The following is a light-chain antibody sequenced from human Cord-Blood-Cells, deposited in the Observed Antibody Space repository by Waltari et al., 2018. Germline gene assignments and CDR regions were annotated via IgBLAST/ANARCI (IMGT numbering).Light chain of an antibody. CDR2: EVS. CDR1: SSEVGGYNY. CDR3: SSYTSSSTLYV. Sequence: QSALTQPASVSGSPGQSITIPGTGTSSEVGGYNYVSWYQQHPGKAPKLMIYEVSNRPSGVSNRFSGSKSGNTASLTISGLQAEDEADYYCSSYTSSSTLYVFGTGTKVTVL. J-gene: IGLJ1*01. V-gene: IGLV2-14*01.